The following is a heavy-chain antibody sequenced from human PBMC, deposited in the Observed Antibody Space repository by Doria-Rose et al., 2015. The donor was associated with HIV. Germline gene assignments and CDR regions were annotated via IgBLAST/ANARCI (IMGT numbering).Heavy chain of an antibody. J-gene: IGHJ4*02. D-gene: IGHD6-13*01. CDR3: ARIKSSRWYHKYYFDF. Sequence: QVTLKESGPVLVKPTETLTLTCTVSGVSLSSPGMGVSWIRQPPGKALEWLANIFSDDERSYKTSLKSRHTISRGTSKRQVVLTMTDMDPVDTATYYCARIKSSRWYHKYYFDFWGQGTLVIVSA. CDR1: GVSLSSPGMG. CDR2: IFSDDER. V-gene: IGHV2-26*01.